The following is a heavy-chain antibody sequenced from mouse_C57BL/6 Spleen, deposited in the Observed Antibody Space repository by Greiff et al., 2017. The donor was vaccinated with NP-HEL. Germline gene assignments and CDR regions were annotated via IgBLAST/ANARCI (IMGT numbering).Heavy chain of an antibody. V-gene: IGHV5-9-1*02. CDR1: GFTFSSYA. Sequence: EVNVVESGEGLVKPGGSLKLSCAASGFTFSSYAMSWVRQTPEKRLEWVAYISSGGDYIYYADTVKGRFTISRDNARNTLYLQMSSLKSEDTAMYYCTRDPRGTFNFDYWGQGTTLTVSS. CDR2: ISSGGDYI. J-gene: IGHJ2*01. D-gene: IGHD5-1*01. CDR3: TRDPRGTFNFDY.